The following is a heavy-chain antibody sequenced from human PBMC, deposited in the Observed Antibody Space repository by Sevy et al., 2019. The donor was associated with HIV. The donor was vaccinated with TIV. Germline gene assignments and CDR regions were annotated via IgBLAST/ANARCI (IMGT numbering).Heavy chain of an antibody. CDR2: IYSGGST. CDR3: AATWAKNHYYGMDV. D-gene: IGHD1-26*01. V-gene: IGHV3-53*01. Sequence: GGSLRLSCAASGFTVSSNYMSWVRQAPGKGLEWVSVIYSGGSTYYADSVKGRFTISRDNSKNTLYLQMNSLRAEDTAVYYCAATWAKNHYYGMDVRGQGTTVTVSS. J-gene: IGHJ6*02. CDR1: GFTVSSNY.